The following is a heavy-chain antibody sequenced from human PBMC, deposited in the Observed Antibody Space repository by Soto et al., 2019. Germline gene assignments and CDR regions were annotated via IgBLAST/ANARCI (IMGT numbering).Heavy chain of an antibody. J-gene: IGHJ4*02. V-gene: IGHV3-30*18. CDR2: ISYDGINK. Sequence: QVQLVESGGGVVQPGRSLRLSCAASGFTFSSYGMHWVRQAPGKGLEWVAFISYDGINKYYADSVKGRFTISRDNSKNTLYLQMSSLRAEGTAVYYCAKDRWVRQLRSYFDYWGQGTLVTVSS. D-gene: IGHD4-17*01. CDR3: AKDRWVRQLRSYFDY. CDR1: GFTFSSYG.